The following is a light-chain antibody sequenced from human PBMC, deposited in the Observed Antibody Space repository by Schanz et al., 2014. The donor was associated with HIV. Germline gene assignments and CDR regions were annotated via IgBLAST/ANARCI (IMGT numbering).Light chain of an antibody. Sequence: EIVLTQSPATLSLSPGERATLSCRASQSVSTFIAWYQQTPGQAPRLLIYGASNRASGIPDRFSGSGSGTDFTLTISGLQAEDVAVYYCQQYYSTPVTFGGGTKVAIK. CDR1: QSVSTF. V-gene: IGKV3-11*01. CDR2: GAS. J-gene: IGKJ4*01. CDR3: QQYYSTPVT.